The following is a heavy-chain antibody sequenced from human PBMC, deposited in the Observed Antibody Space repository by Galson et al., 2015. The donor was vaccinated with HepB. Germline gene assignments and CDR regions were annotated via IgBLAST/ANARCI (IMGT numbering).Heavy chain of an antibody. V-gene: IGHV3-23*01. CDR1: GFTFSSYA. Sequence: SLRLSCAASGFTFSSYALSWVRQAPGKGLEWVSGISGSGGDTFYADSVKGRFTISRDNSKNMLFLQMNSLRAEDTAVYFCAKYIAAAITSSFDYWGQGTLVTVSS. CDR2: ISGSGGDT. D-gene: IGHD6-13*01. CDR3: AKYIAAAITSSFDY. J-gene: IGHJ4*02.